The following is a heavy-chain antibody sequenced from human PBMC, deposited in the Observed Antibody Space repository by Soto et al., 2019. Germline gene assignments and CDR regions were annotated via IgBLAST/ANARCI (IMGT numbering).Heavy chain of an antibody. CDR1: GYSFTTYW. Sequence: PGESLKISCKGSGYSFTTYWISWVRQVPGKGLEWMGRIDPSDSNTNYSPSFQGHVTISADKSISTAYLQWSSLKASDTAMYYCARLSGNTAMITLLDYYYHYGMDVWGQGTTVTVSS. V-gene: IGHV5-10-1*01. CDR3: ARLSGNTAMITLLDYYYHYGMDV. D-gene: IGHD5-18*01. J-gene: IGHJ6*02. CDR2: IDPSDSNT.